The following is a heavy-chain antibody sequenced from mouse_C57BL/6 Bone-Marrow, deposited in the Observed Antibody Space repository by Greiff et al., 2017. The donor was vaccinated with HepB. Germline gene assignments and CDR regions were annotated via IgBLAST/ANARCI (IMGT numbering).Heavy chain of an antibody. CDR1: GYTFTSYW. CDR3: ARPVVPYWYFDV. V-gene: IGHV1-74*01. Sequence: QVQLKQPGAELVKPGASVKVSCKASGYTFTSYWMHWVKQRPGQGLEWIGRIHPSDSDTNYNQKFKGKATLTVDKSSSTAYMQLSSLTSEDSAVYYCARPVVPYWYFDVWGTGTTVTVSS. CDR2: IHPSDSDT. J-gene: IGHJ1*03. D-gene: IGHD1-1*01.